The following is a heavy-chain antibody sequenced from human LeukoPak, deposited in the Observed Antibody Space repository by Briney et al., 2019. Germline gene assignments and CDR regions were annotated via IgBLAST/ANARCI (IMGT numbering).Heavy chain of an antibody. V-gene: IGHV3-74*01. Sequence: GGSLRLSCSASGFIFRNFWMHWVRQAPGKGPVWVSRINNDGKLVTYADSVKGRFTISRDSAKDAVFLQMNSLRVEDTALYYCVRGLGDVWGKGTLVTVSS. CDR2: INNDGKLV. D-gene: IGHD4-11*01. CDR1: GFIFRNFW. CDR3: VRGLGDV. J-gene: IGHJ6*04.